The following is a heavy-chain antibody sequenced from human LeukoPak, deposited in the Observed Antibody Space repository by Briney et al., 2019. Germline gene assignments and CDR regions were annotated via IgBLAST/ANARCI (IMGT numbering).Heavy chain of an antibody. J-gene: IGHJ5*02. V-gene: IGHV1-2*02. CDR2: INPNSGGT. D-gene: IGHD7-27*01. CDR3: ARESVAGGFDP. Sequence: ASVKVSCKASGYTFNGYYKHWVRQAPGQGLEWMGWINPNSGGTNYAQKFQGRVTMTRDTSISTAYMELSRLRSDDTAVYYCARESVAGGFDPWGQGTLVTVSS. CDR1: GYTFNGYY.